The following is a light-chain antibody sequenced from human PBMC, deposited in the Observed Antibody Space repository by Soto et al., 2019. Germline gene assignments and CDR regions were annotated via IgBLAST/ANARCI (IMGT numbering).Light chain of an antibody. Sequence: QSVLTQPPSVSGAPGQRVTISCTGSSSSIGPGYDVHWYQQLPGAAPKLLIYGTSNRPSGVPDRFSGSKSGTSASLAITGLQADDEADYFCQSYDISLSVVFGGGTKLTVL. CDR3: QSYDISLSVV. CDR2: GTS. V-gene: IGLV1-40*01. CDR1: SSSIGPGYD. J-gene: IGLJ3*02.